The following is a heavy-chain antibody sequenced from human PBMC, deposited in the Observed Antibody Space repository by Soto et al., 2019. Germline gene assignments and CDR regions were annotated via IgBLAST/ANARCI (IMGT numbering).Heavy chain of an antibody. Sequence: GGSLRLSCAASGFTFSSYGMHWVRQAPGKGLEWVAVIWYDGSNKYYADSVKGRFTISRDNSKNTLYLQMNSLRAEDTAVYYCARDPGSYTGYYYGMDVWGQGTTVTVSS. CDR1: GFTFSSYG. J-gene: IGHJ6*02. V-gene: IGHV3-33*01. D-gene: IGHD6-19*01. CDR3: ARDPGSYTGYYYGMDV. CDR2: IWYDGSNK.